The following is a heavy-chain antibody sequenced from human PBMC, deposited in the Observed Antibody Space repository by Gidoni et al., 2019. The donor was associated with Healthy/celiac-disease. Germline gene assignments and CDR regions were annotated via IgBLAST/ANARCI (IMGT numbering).Heavy chain of an antibody. CDR2: IRSKAYGGTT. D-gene: IGHD6-19*01. Sequence: EVQLVESGGGLVKPGRSLRLAGTAYGFTLGDYAISWFRQAPGKGLEWVGFIRSKAYGGTTEYAASVKGRFTISRDDSKSIAYLQMNSLKTEDTAVYYCTPGYSSGWFFDYWGQGTLVTVSS. CDR3: TPGYSSGWFFDY. CDR1: GFTLGDYA. J-gene: IGHJ4*02. V-gene: IGHV3-49*05.